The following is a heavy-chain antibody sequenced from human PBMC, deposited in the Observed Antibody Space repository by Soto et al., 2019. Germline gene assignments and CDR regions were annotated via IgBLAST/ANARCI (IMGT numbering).Heavy chain of an antibody. D-gene: IGHD1-1*01. Sequence: LSLTCAVCGGSFSGYYCSWIRQPPGKGLEWIGEINHSGSTNYNPSLKSRVTISVDTSKNQFSLKLNSVTAADTAVYYCARDVWNHDYYYYYGVDVWGQGTTVTVYS. CDR2: INHSGST. V-gene: IGHV4-34*01. CDR3: ARDVWNHDYYYYYGVDV. J-gene: IGHJ6*02. CDR1: GGSFSGYY.